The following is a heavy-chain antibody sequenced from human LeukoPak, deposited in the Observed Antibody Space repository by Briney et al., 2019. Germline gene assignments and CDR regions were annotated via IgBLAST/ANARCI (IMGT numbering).Heavy chain of an antibody. V-gene: IGHV3-48*02. CDR1: GFTFSRYS. CDR3: ARGAGRGGYYFDY. CDR2: ISGSRSTI. J-gene: IGHJ4*02. Sequence: GGSLRLSCAPSGFTFSRYSMNWVRQAPGKGLEWVSYISGSRSTIYYADSVKGRFTISRDNAKNSLYLQMNSLRDEDTAVYYCARGAGRGGYYFDYWGQGTLVSVSS. D-gene: IGHD6-13*01.